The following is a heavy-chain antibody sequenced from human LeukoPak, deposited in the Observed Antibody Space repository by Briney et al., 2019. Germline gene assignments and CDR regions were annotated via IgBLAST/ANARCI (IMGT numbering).Heavy chain of an antibody. Sequence: GGSLRLSCAASGFTFSSYSMNWVRQPPGKGLEWVSSVSGGGGTTYYADSVKGRFTISRDNSKSTLYLQMNSLRAEDTAVYYCANGDAGRPSEGLDYWGRGTLVTVSS. D-gene: IGHD6-6*01. CDR1: GFTFSSYS. CDR2: VSGGGGTT. CDR3: ANGDAGRPSEGLDY. V-gene: IGHV3-23*01. J-gene: IGHJ4*02.